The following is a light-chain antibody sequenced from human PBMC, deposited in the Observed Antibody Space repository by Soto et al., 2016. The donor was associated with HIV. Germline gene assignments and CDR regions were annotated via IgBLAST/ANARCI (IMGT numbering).Light chain of an antibody. Sequence: SYVLTQPPSVSVAPGKTASIACGGDNIGRKGVHWYQQKPGQAPERFSGSNSGNMATLTISRVEAGDEADYYCQVWDSNSDHWVFGGGTKVTVL. V-gene: IGLV3-21*04. CDR3: QVWDSNSDHWV. CDR1: NIGRKG. J-gene: IGLJ3*02.